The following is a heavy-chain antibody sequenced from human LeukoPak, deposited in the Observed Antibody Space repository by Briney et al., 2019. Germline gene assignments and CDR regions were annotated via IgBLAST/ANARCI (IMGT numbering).Heavy chain of an antibody. CDR1: GFTFNSYE. D-gene: IGHD3-22*01. V-gene: IGHV3-48*03. CDR3: ARIDYYGSSGYYNGGAFDY. Sequence: GGSLRLSCAASGFTFNSYEMNWVRQAPGKGLEWVSYISSSGSTIYYADSVKGRFTISRDNAKNSLYLQMNSLRAEDTAVYYCARIDYYGSSGYYNGGAFDYWGQGTLVTVSS. CDR2: ISSSGSTI. J-gene: IGHJ4*02.